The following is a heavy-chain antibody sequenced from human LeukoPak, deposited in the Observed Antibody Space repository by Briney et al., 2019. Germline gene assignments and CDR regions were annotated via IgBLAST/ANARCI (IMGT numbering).Heavy chain of an antibody. CDR3: ARDDSGSPQGY. Sequence: SETLSLTCTVSGDSITRYYWSWIRQPPGKGLEWIGYINSSGSTNYNPSLKSRVTISVDKSKNQFSLKLSSVTAADTAVYYCARDDSGSPQGYWGQGTLVTVSS. V-gene: IGHV4-59*12. CDR1: GDSITRYY. J-gene: IGHJ4*02. D-gene: IGHD3-10*01. CDR2: INSSGST.